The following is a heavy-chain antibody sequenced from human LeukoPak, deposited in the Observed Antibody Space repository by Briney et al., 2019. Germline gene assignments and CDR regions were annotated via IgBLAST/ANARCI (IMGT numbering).Heavy chain of an antibody. CDR2: INHSGST. Sequence: SETLSLTCAVYGGSFSGYYWSWIRQPPGKGLEWIGEINHSGSTNYNPSLKSRVTISVDASKNQFSLKLSSVTAADTAVYYCARGRGDGYNRSWFDPWGQGTLVTVSS. D-gene: IGHD5-24*01. J-gene: IGHJ5*02. CDR1: GGSFSGYY. V-gene: IGHV4-34*01. CDR3: ARGRGDGYNRSWFDP.